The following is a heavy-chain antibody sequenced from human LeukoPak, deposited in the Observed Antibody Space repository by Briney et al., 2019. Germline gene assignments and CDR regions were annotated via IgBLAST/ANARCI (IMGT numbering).Heavy chain of an antibody. CDR2: INPGGGST. CDR3: ARGQVGVEGTFDY. J-gene: IGHJ4*02. D-gene: IGHD3-3*01. CDR1: GYTFTNHY. V-gene: IGHV1-46*01. Sequence: ASVKVSCKASGYTFTNHYMHWVRQAPGQGLEWMGIINPGGGSTSYAQKFRGRVTMTRDTSTSTVYMELSSLTSEDTAMFYCARGQVGVEGTFDYWGQGTLVTVSS.